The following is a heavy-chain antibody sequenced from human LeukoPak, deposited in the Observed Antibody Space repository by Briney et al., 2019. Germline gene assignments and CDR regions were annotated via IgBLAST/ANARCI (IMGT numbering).Heavy chain of an antibody. CDR1: GCSISAKY. CDR2: ISYDGTL. D-gene: IGHD6-19*01. V-gene: IGHV4-59*01. CDR3: ARDKTPSGWYPGTFES. J-gene: IGHJ5*01. Sequence: KISETLSLTCTVSGCSISAKYWSWIRQPPGKGLEWIGDISYDGTLEYNPSLKSRVTLSIDTSMNQFSLNLSSVTAADTAVYYCARDKTPSGWYPGTFESWGQGAVVTVSS.